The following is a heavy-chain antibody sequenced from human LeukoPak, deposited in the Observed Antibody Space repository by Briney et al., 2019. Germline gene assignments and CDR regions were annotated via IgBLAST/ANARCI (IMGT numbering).Heavy chain of an antibody. V-gene: IGHV1-18*01. Sequence: ASVTVSCKASGYTFTSYGISWVRQAPGQGLEWMGWISAYNGNTNYAQKLQGRVTMTTDTSTSTAYMELRSLRSDDTAVYYCAKFGDTMVREGNWFDPWGQGTLVTVSS. CDR1: GYTFTSYG. J-gene: IGHJ5*02. CDR2: ISAYNGNT. D-gene: IGHD3-10*01. CDR3: AKFGDTMVREGNWFDP.